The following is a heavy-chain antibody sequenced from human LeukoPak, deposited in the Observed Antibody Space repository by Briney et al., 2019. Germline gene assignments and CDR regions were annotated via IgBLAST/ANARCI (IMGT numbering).Heavy chain of an antibody. J-gene: IGHJ3*02. CDR3: ATYYYGSADAFDI. D-gene: IGHD3-10*01. Sequence: ASVKVSCKASAYTFTGYYMHWVRQAPGQGLEWMGWIYPNSGGTNYAQKFQGRVTMTEDTSTDTAYMELSSLRSADTAVYYCATYYYGSADAFDIWGQGTMVTVSS. CDR2: IYPNSGGT. V-gene: IGHV1-2*02. CDR1: AYTFTGYY.